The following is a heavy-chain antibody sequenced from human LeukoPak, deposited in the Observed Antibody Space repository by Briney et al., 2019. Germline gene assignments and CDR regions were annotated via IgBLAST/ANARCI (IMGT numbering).Heavy chain of an antibody. CDR1: GFAFSSLA. CDR2: ISYDGNNQ. V-gene: IGHV3-30-3*01. Sequence: PGGSLRLSCAVSGFAFSSLAMQWVRQAPGKGLEWVAFISYDGNNQYYADSVKGRFTISRDNSKNTLYLQRNNLRAEDTAIYYCARVGSRYCSGANCYDGFWGQGTLVSVSS. CDR3: ARVGSRYCSGANCYDGF. D-gene: IGHD2-15*01. J-gene: IGHJ4*02.